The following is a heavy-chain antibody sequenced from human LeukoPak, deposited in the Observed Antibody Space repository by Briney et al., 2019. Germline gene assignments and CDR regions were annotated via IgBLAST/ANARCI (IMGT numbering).Heavy chain of an antibody. V-gene: IGHV5-51*01. D-gene: IGHD2-2*01. CDR3: ARYCSTTSCHGRYFDY. J-gene: IGHJ4*02. CDR2: IYPGDSDT. Sequence: GESLKISCKASGYSFTSYWIGWLRQMPGKGLEWMGIIYPGDSDTIYSPSFQGQVTISADKSISTAYLQWRSLKASDTAMYYCARYCSTTSCHGRYFDYWGQGTLVTVSS. CDR1: GYSFTSYW.